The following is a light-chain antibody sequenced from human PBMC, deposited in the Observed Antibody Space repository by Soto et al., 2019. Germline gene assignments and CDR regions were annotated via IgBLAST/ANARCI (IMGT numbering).Light chain of an antibody. CDR1: QSVSTN. CDR2: GAS. J-gene: IGKJ2*01. V-gene: IGKV3-15*01. CDR3: LQYDNWPRT. Sequence: EIVMTQSPATLSVSPGERATLSCRASQSVSTNLAWYQHKPGQAPGLLIYGASTRATGVPARFSGSGSGTEFTLTISSLQSGDFALYYCLQYDNWPRTFGQGTKVDIK.